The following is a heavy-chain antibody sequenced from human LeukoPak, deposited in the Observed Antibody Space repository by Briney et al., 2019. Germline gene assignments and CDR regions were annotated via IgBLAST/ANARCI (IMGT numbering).Heavy chain of an antibody. D-gene: IGHD1-1*01. V-gene: IGHV4-61*02. J-gene: IGHJ4*02. CDR3: ARDRGTWNDDGFDY. CDR2: IYTSGST. CDR1: GGSISSGSYY. Sequence: SETLSLTCTVSGGSISSGSYYWSWIRQPAGKGLEWIGRIYTSGSTNYNPSLKSRVSISADTSKNQFSLKLSSVTAADTAVYYCARDRGTWNDDGFDYWGQGTLVTVSS.